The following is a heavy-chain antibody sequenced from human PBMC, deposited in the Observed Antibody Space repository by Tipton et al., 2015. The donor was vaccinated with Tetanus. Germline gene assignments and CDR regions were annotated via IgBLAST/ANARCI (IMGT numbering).Heavy chain of an antibody. CDR1: GFTFNSYP. D-gene: IGHD2-21*02. J-gene: IGHJ4*02. CDR3: ARGMAEASNCGGDCYSDY. Sequence: SLRLSCAASGFTFNSYPMNWVRQAPGKGLEWVSVSYAGGNYAYYADSVKGRFTTSRDNAKNSLYLQMISLRAEDTAVYSCARGMAEASNCGGDCYSDYWGQGTLVTVSS. CDR2: SYAGGNYA. V-gene: IGHV3-23*03.